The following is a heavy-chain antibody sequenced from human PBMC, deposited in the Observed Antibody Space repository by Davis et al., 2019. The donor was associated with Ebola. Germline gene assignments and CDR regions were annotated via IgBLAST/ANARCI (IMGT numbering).Heavy chain of an antibody. V-gene: IGHV3-48*02. D-gene: IGHD3-22*01. CDR2: ISSSSSTI. J-gene: IGHJ3*02. Sequence: GESLKISCAASGFTFSSYWMHWVRQAPGRGLEWVSYISSSSSTIYYADSVKGRFTISRDNAKNSLYLQMNSLRDEDTAVYYCARGDGITMIVVVGAFDIWGQGTMVTVSS. CDR3: ARGDGITMIVVVGAFDI. CDR1: GFTFSSYW.